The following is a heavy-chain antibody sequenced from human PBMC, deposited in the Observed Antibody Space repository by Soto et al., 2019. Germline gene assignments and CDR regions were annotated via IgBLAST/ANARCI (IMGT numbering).Heavy chain of an antibody. Sequence: PGGSLRVSCAASGFTFSSYGMHWVRKAPGKGLEWVAVIWYDGSNKYYADSVKGRFTISRDNSKNTLYLQMNSLRAEDTAVYYCARDQGSGSSGWFVGVSADQNWFDPWGQGTLVTVSS. CDR2: IWYDGSNK. D-gene: IGHD6-19*01. CDR3: ARDQGSGSSGWFVGVSADQNWFDP. J-gene: IGHJ5*02. CDR1: GFTFSSYG. V-gene: IGHV3-33*01.